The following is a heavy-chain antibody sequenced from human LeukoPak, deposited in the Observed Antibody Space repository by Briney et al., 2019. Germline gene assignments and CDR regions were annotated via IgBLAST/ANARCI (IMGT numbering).Heavy chain of an antibody. CDR3: ARDRGSGIYAY. V-gene: IGHV4-4*07. J-gene: IGHJ4*02. Sequence: ASETLSLTCTVYGGSISSYYWSWIRQPAGKGLEWIGRMHSSGSTNYDPSLKSRVTMSVDTSRNQFSLTLTSVTAADTAVYYCARDRGSGIYAYWGQGTLVTVSS. CDR2: MHSSGST. D-gene: IGHD1-26*01. CDR1: GGSISSYY.